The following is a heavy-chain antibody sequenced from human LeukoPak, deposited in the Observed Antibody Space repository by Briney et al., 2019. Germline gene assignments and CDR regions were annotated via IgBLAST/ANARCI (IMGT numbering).Heavy chain of an antibody. CDR1: GFTFSSYA. J-gene: IGHJ4*02. CDR2: ISGSGGST. CDR3: AKDLSSGGSPYSITRTINY. V-gene: IGHV3-23*01. D-gene: IGHD2-15*01. Sequence: GGSLRLSCAASGFTFSSYAMSWVRQAPGKGLEWVSAISGSGGSTYYADSVKGRFTISRDNSKNTLYLQMSSLSVEDTAVYFCAKDLSSGGSPYSITRTINYWGQGTLVTVSS.